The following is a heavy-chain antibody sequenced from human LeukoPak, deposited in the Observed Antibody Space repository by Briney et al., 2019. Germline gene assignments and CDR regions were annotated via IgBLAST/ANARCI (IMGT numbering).Heavy chain of an antibody. J-gene: IGHJ4*02. CDR3: AGDLDPWTTVTSGHDNY. CDR1: GGTFSSYA. V-gene: IGHV1-69*01. D-gene: IGHD4-11*01. CDR2: VIPIFGTA. Sequence: SVKVSCKASGGTFSSYAISWVRQAPGQGLEWMGGVIPIFGTANYAQKFQGRVTITADESTSTAYMELSSLRSEDTAVYYCAGDLDPWTTVTSGHDNYWGQGTLVTVSS.